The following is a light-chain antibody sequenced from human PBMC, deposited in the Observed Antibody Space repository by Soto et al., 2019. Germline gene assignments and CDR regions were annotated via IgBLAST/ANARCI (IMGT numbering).Light chain of an antibody. J-gene: IGLJ2*01. CDR2: DNS. Sequence: QSVLTQPPSVSAAPGQKVTISCSGSSSNIGVKSVSWYQQLPRTAPKLLIYDNSERPSGIPDRFSASKSGTSATLGITGPQTGDEADYYCGTWDDSLSAVVFGGGTQLTVL. CDR1: SSNIGVKS. V-gene: IGLV1-51*01. CDR3: GTWDDSLSAVV.